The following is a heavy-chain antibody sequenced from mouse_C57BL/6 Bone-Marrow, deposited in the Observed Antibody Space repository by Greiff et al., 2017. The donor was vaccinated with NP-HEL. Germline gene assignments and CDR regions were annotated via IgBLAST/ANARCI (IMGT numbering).Heavy chain of an antibody. Sequence: VQLVESGAELVRPGASVTLSCKASGYTFTDYEMHWVKQTPVHGLEWIGAIDPETGGTAYNQKFKGKAILTADKSSSTAYMELRSLTSEDSAVYYCTRRGLYDGYYFDYWGQGTTLTVSS. D-gene: IGHD2-12*01. V-gene: IGHV1-15*01. CDR2: IDPETGGT. J-gene: IGHJ2*01. CDR3: TRRGLYDGYYFDY. CDR1: GYTFTDYE.